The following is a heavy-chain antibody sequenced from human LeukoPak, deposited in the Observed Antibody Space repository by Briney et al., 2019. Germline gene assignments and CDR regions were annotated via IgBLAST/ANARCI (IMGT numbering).Heavy chain of an antibody. Sequence: TGGSLRLSCAASGFTFSNAWMSWVRQAPGKGLEWVGRIKSKTDGGTTDYAAPVKGRFTISRDDSKNTLYLQMNSLKTEDTAVYYCAKTWGPGDLGGYYYYMDVWGKGTTVTVSS. J-gene: IGHJ6*03. CDR1: GFTFSNAW. V-gene: IGHV3-15*01. D-gene: IGHD3-16*01. CDR2: IKSKTDGGTT. CDR3: AKTWGPGDLGGYYYYMDV.